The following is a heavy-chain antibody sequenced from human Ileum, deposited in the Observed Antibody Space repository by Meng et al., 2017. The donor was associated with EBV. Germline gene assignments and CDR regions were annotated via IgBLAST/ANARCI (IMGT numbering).Heavy chain of an antibody. CDR3: ASRELAPFDY. J-gene: IGHJ4*02. V-gene: IGHV4-39*07. D-gene: IGHD1-26*01. CDR1: GGSFSSRKYY. Sequence: QPQLQESGPVLVKPSETLSLTCSVSGGSFSSRKYYWGWIRQPPGKALEWIASIYYSGTTYYNPSLQSRVSISVDKSKNQVSLNMTSMTAADTAVYYCASRELAPFDYWGQGTLVTVSS. CDR2: IYYSGTT.